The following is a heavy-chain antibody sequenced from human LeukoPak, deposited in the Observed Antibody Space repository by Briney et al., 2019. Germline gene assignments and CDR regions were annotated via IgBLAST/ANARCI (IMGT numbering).Heavy chain of an antibody. CDR2: INWNGGSI. V-gene: IGHV3-20*04. CDR1: GFTFDDYG. J-gene: IGHJ4*02. D-gene: IGHD3-22*01. CDR3: AKDMDYYDSSGLFDY. Sequence: RPGGSLRLSCAASGFTFDDYGMSWVRQAPGKGLEWVSGINWNGGSIGYADSVKGRFTISRDNAKNSLYLQMNSLRAEDTALYYCAKDMDYYDSSGLFDYWGQGTLVTVSS.